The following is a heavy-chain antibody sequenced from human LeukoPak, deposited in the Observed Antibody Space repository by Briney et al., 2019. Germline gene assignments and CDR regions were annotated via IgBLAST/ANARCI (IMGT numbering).Heavy chain of an antibody. CDR2: ISAYEGNT. V-gene: IGHV1-18*01. Sequence: ASVKVSCKSSGYTFSTHGVTWVRQAPGQGLEWMGWISAYEGNTNYAQKFQDRVTMTTHTSTSTAYMELRSLTSDDTAVYYCARDAIVRDYSNSDYWGQGTLVTVSS. CDR3: ARDAIVRDYSNSDY. CDR1: GYTFSTHG. J-gene: IGHJ4*02. D-gene: IGHD4-11*01.